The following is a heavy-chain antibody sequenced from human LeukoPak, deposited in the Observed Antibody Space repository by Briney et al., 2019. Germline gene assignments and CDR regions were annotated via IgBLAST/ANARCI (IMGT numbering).Heavy chain of an antibody. J-gene: IGHJ6*03. CDR3: ARVIAAAGSYYYMDV. CDR1: GFTFSRYS. CDR2: ISSSSSTI. Sequence: PGGSLRLSCAASGFTFSRYSMNWVRQAPGKGVEWVSYISSSSSTIYYADSVKGRFTISRDNAKNSLYLQMNSLRAEDTAVYYCARVIAAAGSYYYMDVWGKGTTVTVSS. V-gene: IGHV3-48*01. D-gene: IGHD6-13*01.